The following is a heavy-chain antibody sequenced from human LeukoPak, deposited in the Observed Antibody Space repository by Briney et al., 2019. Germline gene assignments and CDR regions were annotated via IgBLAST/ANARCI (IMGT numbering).Heavy chain of an antibody. CDR2: ISGVNT. V-gene: IGHV3-23*01. J-gene: IGHJ4*02. D-gene: IGHD2-8*01. CDR1: GFAFSSYA. CDR3: AKDVCTSPRCLLYSDS. Sequence: GGSLRLSCATSGFAFSSYAMSWFRQAPGKGLEWVSGISGVNTYYADSVKSRFTISRDNSKNVLYVQMNRLRVEDTAVYFCAKDVCTSPRCLLYSDSWGQGTLVTVSS.